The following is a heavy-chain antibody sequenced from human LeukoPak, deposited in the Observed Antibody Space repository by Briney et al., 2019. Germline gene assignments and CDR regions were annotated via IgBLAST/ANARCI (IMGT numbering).Heavy chain of an antibody. CDR2: IYYSGTT. V-gene: IGHV4-31*03. CDR3: ARGGYDSTGYSVCYFDF. CDR1: GGSINSGGYY. Sequence: PSETLSLTCTVSGGSINSGGYYWTWIRQHPEKGLEWIGYIYYSGTTYYNPSLKSRVTISIDTSKNQFSLNLSSVTAADTAVYYCARGGYDSTGYSVCYFDFWGQGTLVTVSS. J-gene: IGHJ4*02. D-gene: IGHD3-22*01.